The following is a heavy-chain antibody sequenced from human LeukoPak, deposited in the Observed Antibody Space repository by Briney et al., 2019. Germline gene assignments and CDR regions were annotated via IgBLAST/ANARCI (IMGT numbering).Heavy chain of an antibody. V-gene: IGHV3-33*01. CDR3: AREGPRGNSQFDY. J-gene: IGHJ4*02. CDR1: GFTFSDYG. D-gene: IGHD2/OR15-2a*01. Sequence: GGSLRLSCAASGFTFSDYGMHWVRQAPGKGLEWVALIWYDGSNKYYTDSVKGRLTISRDNSKNTLYLQMNSLRAEDTAVYYCAREGPRGNSQFDYWGQGTLVTVSS. CDR2: IWYDGSNK.